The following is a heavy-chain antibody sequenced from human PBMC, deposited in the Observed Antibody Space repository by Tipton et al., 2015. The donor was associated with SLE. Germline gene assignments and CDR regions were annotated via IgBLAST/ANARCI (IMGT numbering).Heavy chain of an antibody. V-gene: IGHV1-18*01. J-gene: IGHJ4*02. CDR1: GYIFSGYG. Sequence: QLVQSGAEVKKPGASVKVSCKASGYIFSGYGVNWVRQAPGQGLEWMGWISTYNGNTNYAQKLQGRVTMTSDTSTSTAYMELRSLRSDDTAIYYCARVRVDTAMGVFDFWGQGTLVTVSS. CDR2: ISTYNGNT. D-gene: IGHD5-18*01. CDR3: ARVRVDTAMGVFDF.